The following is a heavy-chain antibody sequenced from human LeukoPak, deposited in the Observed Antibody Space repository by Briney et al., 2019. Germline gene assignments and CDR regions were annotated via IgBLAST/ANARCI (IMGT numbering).Heavy chain of an antibody. D-gene: IGHD6-19*01. CDR1: GFTFSVYA. CDR2: IISNGGST. Sequence: GGSLRLSCSAYGFTFSVYAIHWVRQAPGKGLEYVSTIISNGGSTYYADSVKGRFTISRDNSKNTLYLQVNSLRAEDTAVYYCAVAGVGPFDIWGQGTMVIVSS. J-gene: IGHJ3*02. CDR3: AVAGVGPFDI. V-gene: IGHV3-64*04.